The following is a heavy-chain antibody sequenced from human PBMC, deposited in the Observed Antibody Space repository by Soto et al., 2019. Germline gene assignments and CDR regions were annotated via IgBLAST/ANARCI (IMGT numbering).Heavy chain of an antibody. D-gene: IGHD6-13*01. CDR2: IYHSGST. V-gene: IGHV4-38-2*02. Sequence: SETLSLTCAVSGYSISSGYYWGWIRQPPGKGLEWIGSIYHSGSTYYNPSLKSRVTISVDTSKNQFSLKLSSVTAADTAVYYCARDSRPSIAAAGTGGFAYFQHWGQGTLVTVS. J-gene: IGHJ1*01. CDR1: GYSISSGYY. CDR3: ARDSRPSIAAAGTGGFAYFQH.